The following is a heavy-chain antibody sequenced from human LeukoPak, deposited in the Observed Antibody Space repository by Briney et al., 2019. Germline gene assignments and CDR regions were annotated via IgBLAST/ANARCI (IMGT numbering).Heavy chain of an antibody. CDR1: GFTFSSYN. V-gene: IGHV3-21*01. Sequence: GGSLRLSCAASGFTFSSYNMNWVRQAPGKGLEWVSSISSSSSYIYYADSVKGRFTISRDNAKNSLHLQMNSLRAEDTAVYFCARDLSGYFDCRGYLLSYWGQGTLVTVSS. D-gene: IGHD3-22*01. CDR3: ARDLSGYFDCRGYLLSY. J-gene: IGHJ4*02. CDR2: ISSSSSYI.